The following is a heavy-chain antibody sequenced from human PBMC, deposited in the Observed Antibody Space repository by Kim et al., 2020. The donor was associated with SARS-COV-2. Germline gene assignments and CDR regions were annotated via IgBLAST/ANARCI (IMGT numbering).Heavy chain of an antibody. D-gene: IGHD6-13*01. V-gene: IGHV1-69*13. J-gene: IGHJ4*02. CDR3: ATKQQLVKDYFDY. Sequence: SVKVSCKASGGTFNNYAISWVRQAPGQGLEWMGTIIPIFATTNYAQTFQGRVTITADGSTSTAYMELSSLRSDDTAMYYCATKQQLVKDYFDYWGQGTLVTVSS. CDR2: IIPIFATT. CDR1: GGTFNNYA.